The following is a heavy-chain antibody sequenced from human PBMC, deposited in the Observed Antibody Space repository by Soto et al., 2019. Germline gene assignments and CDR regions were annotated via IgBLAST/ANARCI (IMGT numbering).Heavy chain of an antibody. J-gene: IGHJ6*02. CDR1: GGTFSSYA. V-gene: IGHV1-69*13. Sequence: SVKVSCKASGGTFSSYAISWVRQAPGQGLEWMGGIIPIFGTANYAQKFQGRVTITADESTSTAYMELSSLRSEDTAVYYCARGMAGSGSVGRYGMDVWGQGTTVTVSS. CDR3: ARGMAGSGSVGRYGMDV. CDR2: IIPIFGTA. D-gene: IGHD3-10*01.